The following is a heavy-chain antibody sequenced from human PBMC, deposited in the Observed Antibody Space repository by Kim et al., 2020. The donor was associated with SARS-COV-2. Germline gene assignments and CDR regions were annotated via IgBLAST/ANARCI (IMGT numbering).Heavy chain of an antibody. D-gene: IGHD3-16*01. V-gene: IGHV1-8*01. Sequence: ASVKVSCKASGYTFTSYDINWVRQATGQGLEWMGWMNPNSGNTGYAQKFQGRVTMTRNTSISTAYMELSSLRSEDTAVYYCFWAGYYYYGMDVWGQGTTVTVSS. CDR3: FWAGYYYYGMDV. CDR2: MNPNSGNT. CDR1: GYTFTSYD. J-gene: IGHJ6*02.